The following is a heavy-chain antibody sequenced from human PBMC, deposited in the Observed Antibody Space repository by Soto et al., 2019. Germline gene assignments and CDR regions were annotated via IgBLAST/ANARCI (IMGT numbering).Heavy chain of an antibody. D-gene: IGHD3-16*01. CDR1: GGSISNGCYY. V-gene: IGHV4-31*03. J-gene: IGHJ4*02. Sequence: QVQLQESGPGLVKPSQTLSLTCTVSGGSISNGCYYWRWIRQQPGKGLEGIGCIYYSGSTFYNPALKSRVTIAVDTSKNQFPLKLSSVTAADTAVYYCARASGGPSAYWGQGTLVTVSS. CDR2: IYYSGST. CDR3: ARASGGPSAY.